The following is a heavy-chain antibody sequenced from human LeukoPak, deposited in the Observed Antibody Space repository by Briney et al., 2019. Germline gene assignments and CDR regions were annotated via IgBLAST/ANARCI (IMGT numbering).Heavy chain of an antibody. D-gene: IGHD1-26*01. CDR3: ARAGSYYEYYYYYMDV. J-gene: IGHJ6*03. CDR1: GGTFSSNA. V-gene: IGHV1-69*06. Sequence: SVKVSCKASGGTFSSNATSWVRQAPGQGLEWMGGILPIFGTANYAQKFQGRVTITADTSTSTAYMELRSLRSDDTAVYYCARAGSYYEYYYYYMDVWGKGTTVTVSS. CDR2: ILPIFGTA.